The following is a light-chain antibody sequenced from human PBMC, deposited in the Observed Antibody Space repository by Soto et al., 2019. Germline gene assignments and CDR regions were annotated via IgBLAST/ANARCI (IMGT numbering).Light chain of an antibody. Sequence: DIQMTQSPSTLSASVGDRVTITCRASQSISSWLAWYQQKPGKAPKLLIYDASSLESGVPSRFSGSGSGTEFTLTISSLQPDNFATYYCQQYHRYWTFGQGTKVDIK. CDR2: DAS. CDR1: QSISSW. V-gene: IGKV1-5*01. J-gene: IGKJ1*01. CDR3: QQYHRYWT.